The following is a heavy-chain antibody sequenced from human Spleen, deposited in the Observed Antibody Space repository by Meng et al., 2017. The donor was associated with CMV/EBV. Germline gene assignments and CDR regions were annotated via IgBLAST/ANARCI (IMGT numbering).Heavy chain of an antibody. Sequence: GESLKISCAASGFTFSNAWMSWVRQAPGKGLEWVSAISSSTSTIYYADSVKGRFTISRDNAKNSLYLQMNSLRAEDTAVYYCASRHCSSTSCAYWYFDLWGRGTLVTVSS. CDR2: ISSSTSTI. V-gene: IGHV3-48*04. D-gene: IGHD2-2*01. J-gene: IGHJ2*01. CDR1: GFTFSNAW. CDR3: ASRHCSSTSCAYWYFDL.